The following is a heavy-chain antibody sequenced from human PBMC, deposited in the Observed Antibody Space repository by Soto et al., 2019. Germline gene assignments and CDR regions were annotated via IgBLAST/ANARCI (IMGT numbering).Heavy chain of an antibody. CDR2: INAGNGNT. D-gene: IGHD2-15*01. J-gene: IGHJ4*02. V-gene: IGHV1-3*01. Sequence: ASVKVSCKASGYTFTSYAMRWVRQAPGQRLEWMGWINAGNGNTKYSQKFQGRVTITRDTSASTAYMELSSLRSEDTAVYYCAIDSARWYCDYWCQGPLVTVFS. CDR3: AIDSARWYCDY. CDR1: GYTFTSYA.